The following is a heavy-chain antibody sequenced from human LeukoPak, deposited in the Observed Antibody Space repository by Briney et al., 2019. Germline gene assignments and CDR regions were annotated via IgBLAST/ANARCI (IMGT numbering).Heavy chain of an antibody. CDR1: GFTFSSYG. J-gene: IGHJ4*02. V-gene: IGHV3-30*18. D-gene: IGHD6-19*01. CDR2: ISYDGSNK. CDR3: AKDAVAGANLDY. Sequence: GRSLRLSCAASGFTFSSYGMHWVRQAPGKGLEWVAAISYDGSNKYYADSVKGRFTISRDNSKNTLYLQMNSLRAEDTAVYYCAKDAVAGANLDYWGQGTLVTVSS.